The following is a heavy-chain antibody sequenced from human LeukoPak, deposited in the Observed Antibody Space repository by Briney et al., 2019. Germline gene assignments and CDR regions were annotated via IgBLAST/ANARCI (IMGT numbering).Heavy chain of an antibody. CDR3: ARDLFVVAFDY. D-gene: IGHD2-15*01. CDR2: ISAYNGST. J-gene: IGHJ4*02. Sequence: GASVKVSCKASGYTFSNYGITWVRQAPGQGLEWMGWISAYNGSTKYAQNLQGRVTMTTDTSTSTAYMELRSLRSDDTAVYYCARDLFVVAFDYWGQGTLVTVSS. CDR1: GYTFSNYG. V-gene: IGHV1-18*01.